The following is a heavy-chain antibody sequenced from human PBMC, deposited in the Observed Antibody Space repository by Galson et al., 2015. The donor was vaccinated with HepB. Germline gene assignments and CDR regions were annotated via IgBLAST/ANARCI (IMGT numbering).Heavy chain of an antibody. CDR2: IRSKAYGGTT. J-gene: IGHJ4*02. CDR3: TRALVLRFLEWPYYFDY. CDR1: GFTFGDYA. V-gene: IGHV3-49*04. D-gene: IGHD3-3*01. Sequence: SLRLSCAASGFTFGDYAMSWVRQAPGKGLEWVGFIRSKAYGGTTEYAASVKGRFTISRDDSKSIAYLQMNSLKTEDTAVYYCTRALVLRFLEWPYYFDYWGQGTLVTVSS.